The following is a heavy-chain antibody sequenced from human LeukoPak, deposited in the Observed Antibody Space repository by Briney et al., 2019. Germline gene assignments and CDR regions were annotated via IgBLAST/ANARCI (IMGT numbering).Heavy chain of an antibody. CDR1: GGSFSSYY. CDR2: IYSRGNT. D-gene: IGHD1-26*01. V-gene: IGHV4-4*07. CDR3: ARERGNLRGDAFDI. J-gene: IGHJ3*02. Sequence: SETLSLTCTVSGGSFSSYYWTWIRQPAGKGLEWIGRIYSRGNTNYNPSLESRVTMSIDTSKKQISLKLTSVTAADTAVYYCARERGNLRGDAFDIWGQGTMVTVSS.